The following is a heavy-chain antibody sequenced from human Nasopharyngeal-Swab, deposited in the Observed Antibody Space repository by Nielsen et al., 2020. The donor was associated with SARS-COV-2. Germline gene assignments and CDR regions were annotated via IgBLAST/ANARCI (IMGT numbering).Heavy chain of an antibody. D-gene: IGHD3-3*01. Sequence: VKVSCKASGYIFSSFGISWVRQAPGQGLEWMGWVSASNENTNYAQKLQGRVTMTTDTSTTTAWLELRSLRSDDTAVYYCARLVHYDFWTSFYTYYFDYWGQGTLVSVSS. CDR3: ARLVHYDFWTSFYTYYFDY. J-gene: IGHJ4*02. CDR2: VSASNENT. V-gene: IGHV1-18*01. CDR1: GYIFSSFG.